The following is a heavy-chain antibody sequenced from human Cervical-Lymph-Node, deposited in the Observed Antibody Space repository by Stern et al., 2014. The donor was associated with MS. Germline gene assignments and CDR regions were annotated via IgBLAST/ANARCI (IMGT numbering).Heavy chain of an antibody. Sequence: EVQLVQSGAEVKKPGESLRISCKGSGYSFTSYWISWVRQMPGKGLEWMGRIDPSDSYTNYSPSFQGHVTISADKSISTAYLQWSSLKASDTAMYYCARHQYRYYDSSGFGNWGQGTLVTVSS. CDR3: ARHQYRYYDSSGFGN. CDR1: GYSFTSYW. V-gene: IGHV5-10-1*03. D-gene: IGHD3-22*01. J-gene: IGHJ4*02. CDR2: IDPSDSYT.